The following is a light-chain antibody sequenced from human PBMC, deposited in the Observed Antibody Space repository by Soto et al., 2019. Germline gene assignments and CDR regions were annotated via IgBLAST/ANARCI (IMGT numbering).Light chain of an antibody. CDR3: QQYNNWPPMST. V-gene: IGKV3D-15*01. J-gene: IGKJ2*01. CDR1: PSVTNY. CDR2: GAF. Sequence: EIVLTQSPATLSLSPGERATLSCRASPSVTNYLAWYQQKPGQAPRLLIYGAFNRATGIPARFSGSGSGTEFTLTINSLQPEDFVIYYCQQYNNWPPMSTFGQGTKLEMK.